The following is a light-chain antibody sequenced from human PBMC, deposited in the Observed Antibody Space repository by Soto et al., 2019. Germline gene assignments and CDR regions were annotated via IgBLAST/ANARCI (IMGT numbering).Light chain of an antibody. CDR2: GAS. CDR3: QQYNNCPPET. J-gene: IGKJ4*01. CDR1: QSVSSN. V-gene: IGKV3-15*01. Sequence: EIVMTQSPATLSVSPGERATLSCRASQSVSSNLAWYQQKPGQAPRLLIYGASTRATGVPARFSGSGSGTEFTLTISSLQSEDFAVYYCQQYNNCPPETFGGGTKV.